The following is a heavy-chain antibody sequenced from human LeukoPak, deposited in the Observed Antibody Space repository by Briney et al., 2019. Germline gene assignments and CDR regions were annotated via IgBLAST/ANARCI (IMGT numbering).Heavy chain of an antibody. D-gene: IGHD2-2*01. Sequence: PGGSLRLSCAASGFTFNIYTINWVRQAPGKGLERVSSISSRGNNIYYADSLRGRFTVSRDNAKNSLFLQMNSLRVEDTAVYYCARVAGYCDSTSNCYSDYWGQGTLVTVSS. CDR3: ARVAGYCDSTSNCYSDY. V-gene: IGHV3-21*01. J-gene: IGHJ4*02. CDR2: ISSRGNNI. CDR1: GFTFNIYT.